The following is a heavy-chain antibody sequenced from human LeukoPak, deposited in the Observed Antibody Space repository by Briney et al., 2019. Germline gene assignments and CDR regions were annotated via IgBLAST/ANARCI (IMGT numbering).Heavy chain of an antibody. D-gene: IGHD6-13*01. V-gene: IGHV3-30*03. CDR3: ARGSSFDY. J-gene: IGHJ4*02. CDR1: GFTFSSYN. CDR2: ISYDGSNK. Sequence: GGPLRLSCAASGFTFSSYNMHWVRQAPGKGLEWVAVISYDGSNKYHADSVKGRFTISRDNSKSTLYLQMNSLRPEDTAVYYCARGSSFDYWGQGTLVTVSS.